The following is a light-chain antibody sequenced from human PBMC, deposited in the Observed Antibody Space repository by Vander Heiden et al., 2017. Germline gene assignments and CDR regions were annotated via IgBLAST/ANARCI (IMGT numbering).Light chain of an antibody. V-gene: IGLV1-44*01. Sequence: QSVLTQPPSASGTPGQRVTISCSGSRSHIGSNTVNWYQQLPGTAPKRRSYRNNQRPSGVPDRFSGSKSGTSDSLAISGLQSEDEADYDGAAWDASLNGQDGCGT. J-gene: IGLJ1*01. CDR2: RNN. CDR1: RSHIGSNT. CDR3: AAWDASLNGQDG.